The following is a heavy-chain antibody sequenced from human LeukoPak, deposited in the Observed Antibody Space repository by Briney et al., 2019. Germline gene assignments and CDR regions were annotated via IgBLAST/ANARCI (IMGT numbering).Heavy chain of an antibody. CDR1: GFAFSSYW. Sequence: AGSLRLSCAASGFAFSSYWMTWVRQAPGKGLEWMANIRPDGNEKYYVDSVKGRFTISRDNAKNSLYLQMNSLRAEDTAIYYCARVSIVVVPGSNWFDPWGQGTLVTVSS. V-gene: IGHV3-7*01. J-gene: IGHJ5*02. CDR3: ARVSIVVVPGSNWFDP. D-gene: IGHD2-2*01. CDR2: IRPDGNEK.